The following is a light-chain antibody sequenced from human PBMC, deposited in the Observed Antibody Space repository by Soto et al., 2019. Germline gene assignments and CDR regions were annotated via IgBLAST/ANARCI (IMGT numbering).Light chain of an antibody. J-gene: IGKJ2*01. Sequence: DIQMTQSPSSLAASVGDRVTITCRASEIINNYLNWYQQKPWQAPKLLIYGASILQGGVPSRFSGGGSGTDYTLTINSLQPEDFATYYCQQSYSTPRMYTFGQGTKLEIK. CDR2: GAS. CDR3: QQSYSTPRMYT. V-gene: IGKV1-39*01. CDR1: EIINNY.